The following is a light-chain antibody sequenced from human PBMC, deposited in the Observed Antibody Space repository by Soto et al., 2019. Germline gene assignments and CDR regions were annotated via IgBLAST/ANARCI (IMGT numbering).Light chain of an antibody. CDR1: HNISRTY. J-gene: IGKJ2*01. CDR3: QHYGSSMYT. Sequence: EVVLTQSPGTLSLSPGEGATLSCRASHNISRTYLAWYQQTPGQAPRLLIYGASSRATGIPDRFSGSGAGTDFTLTVSRLEPEDFAVFYCQHYGSSMYTFGQGTRLDIK. V-gene: IGKV3-20*01. CDR2: GAS.